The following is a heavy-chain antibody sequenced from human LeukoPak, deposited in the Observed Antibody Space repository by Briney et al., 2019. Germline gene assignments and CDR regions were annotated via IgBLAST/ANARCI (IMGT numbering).Heavy chain of an antibody. CDR3: AKESGAVPAARGNAFDI. D-gene: IGHD2-2*01. CDR1: GFTFSDFH. V-gene: IGHV3-23*01. J-gene: IGHJ3*02. CDR2: ISGSGGST. Sequence: PGGSLRLSCTASGFTFSDFHMSWIRQAPGKGLEWVSAISGSGGSTYYADSVKGRFTISRDNSKNTLYLQMNSLRAEDTAVYYCAKESGAVPAARGNAFDIWGQGTMVTVSS.